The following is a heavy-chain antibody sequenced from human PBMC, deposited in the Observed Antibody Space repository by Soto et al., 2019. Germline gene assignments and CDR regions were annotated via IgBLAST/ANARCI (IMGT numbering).Heavy chain of an antibody. D-gene: IGHD2-2*01. Sequence: SLTCAVYGGSFSGYYWSWIRQPPGKGLEWIGEINHSGSTNYNPSLKSRVTISVDTSKNQFSLKLSSVTAADTAVYYCARLPAAIGYYYYYYGMDVWGQGTTVTVS. CDR2: INHSGST. J-gene: IGHJ6*02. V-gene: IGHV4-34*01. CDR1: GGSFSGYY. CDR3: ARLPAAIGYYYYYYGMDV.